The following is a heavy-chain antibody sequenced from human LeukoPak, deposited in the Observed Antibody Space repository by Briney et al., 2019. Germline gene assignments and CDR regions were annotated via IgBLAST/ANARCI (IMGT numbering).Heavy chain of an antibody. CDR1: GFTFSNYA. CDR3: ARDGAAGRPPYYMDV. D-gene: IGHD6-13*01. Sequence: GGSLRLSCGASGFTFSNYAMSWVRQAPGKGLEWVSSISSSSSYIYYADSVKGRFTISRDNAKNSLYLQMNSLRAEDTAVYYCARDGAAGRPPYYMDVWGKGTTVTISS. V-gene: IGHV3-21*01. J-gene: IGHJ6*03. CDR2: ISSSSSYI.